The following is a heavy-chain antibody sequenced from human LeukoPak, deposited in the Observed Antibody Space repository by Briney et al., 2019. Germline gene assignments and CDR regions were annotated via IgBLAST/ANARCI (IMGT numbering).Heavy chain of an antibody. D-gene: IGHD4-11*01. CDR3: ARDLSNLNWFDP. V-gene: IGHV1-2*02. J-gene: IGHJ5*02. CDR2: INPNSGGT. Sequence: ASVKVSCKASGYTFTGYYMHWVRQAPGQGLEWMGWINPNSGGTNYAQKFQGRVTMTRDTFISTAYMELSRLRSDDTAVYYCARDLSNLNWFDPWGQGTLVTVSS. CDR1: GYTFTGYY.